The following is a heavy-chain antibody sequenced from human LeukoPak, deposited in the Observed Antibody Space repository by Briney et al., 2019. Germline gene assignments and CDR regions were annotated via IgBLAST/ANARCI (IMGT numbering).Heavy chain of an antibody. V-gene: IGHV3-30*04. CDR2: ISYDGSNK. Sequence: GGSLRLSCAASGFTFSSYAMHWVRQAPGKGLEWVAVISYDGSNKYYADSVKGRFTISRDNSKNTLYLQMNSLRAEDTAVYYCAKDLVVVAATPVSFDYWGQGTLVTVSS. D-gene: IGHD2-15*01. CDR1: GFTFSSYA. J-gene: IGHJ4*02. CDR3: AKDLVVVAATPVSFDY.